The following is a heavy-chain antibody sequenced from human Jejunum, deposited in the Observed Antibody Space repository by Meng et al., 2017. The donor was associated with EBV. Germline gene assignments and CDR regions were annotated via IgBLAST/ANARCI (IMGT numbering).Heavy chain of an antibody. CDR3: AKLLKY. CDR1: GFNFRIDR. V-gene: IGHV3-23*04. CDR2: ISGSAGST. J-gene: IGHJ4*02. Sequence: QLVEAGAGLLLPGDSLRLSCAASGFNFRIDRMHWVRQAPGKGLVWVAVISGSAGSTYYADSVKGRFTISRDTSNNTMYLQMNSLRAEDTAIYYCAKLLKYWGQGTLVTVSS.